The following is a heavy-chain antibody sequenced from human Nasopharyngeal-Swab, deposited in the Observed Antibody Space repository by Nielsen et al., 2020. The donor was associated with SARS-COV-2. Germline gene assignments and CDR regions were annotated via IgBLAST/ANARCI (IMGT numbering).Heavy chain of an antibody. J-gene: IGHJ3*02. D-gene: IGHD6-19*01. CDR2: IGTAGDP. Sequence: GESLKISCAASGFTFSSYDMHWVRQATGKGLEWVSAIGTAGDPYYPGSVKGRFTISRENAKNSLYLQMISLRAGDTAVYYCARARSVAGTGDDAFDIWGQGTMVTVSS. CDR1: GFTFSSYD. CDR3: ARARSVAGTGDDAFDI. V-gene: IGHV3-13*05.